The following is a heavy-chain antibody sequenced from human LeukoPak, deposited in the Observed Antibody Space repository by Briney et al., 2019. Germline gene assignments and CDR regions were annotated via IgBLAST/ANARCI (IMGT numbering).Heavy chain of an antibody. J-gene: IGHJ4*02. Sequence: ASVKVSCKASGYTFTSYGISWVRQAPGQGLEWMGWISAYNGNTNNAQKLQGRDTMTTDTSTSTAYMELRSLRSDDTAVYYCARDRYCSSTSCYDFWGYYFDYWGQGTLVTVSS. V-gene: IGHV1-18*01. D-gene: IGHD2-2*01. CDR2: ISAYNGNT. CDR3: ARDRYCSSTSCYDFWGYYFDY. CDR1: GYTFTSYG.